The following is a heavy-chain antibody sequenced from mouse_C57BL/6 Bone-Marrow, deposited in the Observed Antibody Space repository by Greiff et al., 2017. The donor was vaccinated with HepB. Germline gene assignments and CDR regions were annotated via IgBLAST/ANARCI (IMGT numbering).Heavy chain of an antibody. Sequence: QVQLQQPGAELVKPGASVKLSCKASGYTFTSYWMQWVNQRPGQGLEWIGEIDPSDSYTNYNQKFKGKATLTVDTSSSTAYMQLSSLTSEDSAVYYCAREGATTVVPYFDYWGQGTTLTVSS. CDR3: AREGATTVVPYFDY. J-gene: IGHJ2*01. CDR2: IDPSDSYT. D-gene: IGHD1-1*01. CDR1: GYTFTSYW. V-gene: IGHV1-50*01.